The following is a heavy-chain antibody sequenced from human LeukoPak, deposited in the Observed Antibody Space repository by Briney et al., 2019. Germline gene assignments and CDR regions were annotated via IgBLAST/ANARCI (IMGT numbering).Heavy chain of an antibody. J-gene: IGHJ4*02. CDR2: IIPIFGTA. D-gene: IGHD3-10*01. Sequence: ASVKVSCKASGGTFSSYAISWVRQAPGQGLEWMGGIIPIFGTANYAQKFQGRVTITADESTSTAYMELSSLRSEDTAVYYCARGYGSGSYYQPFDYWGQGTLVTVSS. CDR1: GGTFSSYA. V-gene: IGHV1-69*13. CDR3: ARGYGSGSYYQPFDY.